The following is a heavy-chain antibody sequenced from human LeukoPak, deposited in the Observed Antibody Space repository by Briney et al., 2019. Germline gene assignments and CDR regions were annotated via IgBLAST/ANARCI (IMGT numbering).Heavy chain of an antibody. Sequence: GGSLRLSCAASGFTFSSYAMSWVRQTPVKGLEWVSVISGSGGSTYYADSVKGRFTISRVNSKNTLYLQMNSLRAEDTAVYYCAKDGSYDAFDIWGQGIMVTVSS. CDR3: AKDGSYDAFDI. V-gene: IGHV3-23*01. CDR2: ISGSGGST. CDR1: GFTFSSYA. D-gene: IGHD1-26*01. J-gene: IGHJ3*02.